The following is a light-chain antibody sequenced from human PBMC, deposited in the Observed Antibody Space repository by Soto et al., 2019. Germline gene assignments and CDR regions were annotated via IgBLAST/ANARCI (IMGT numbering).Light chain of an antibody. CDR2: VAS. J-gene: IGKJ2*01. V-gene: IGKV1D-12*01. CDR3: QQCHSFPHT. Sequence: DIQMTQSPSSVSASIGGRVTVTCRAGQDIGTWLAWYQQKPGNAPKLLISVASKLESGVPSRFSGSGSGTHFTLTISSLQPEDLATYYCQQCHSFPHTFGQGTKLEIK. CDR1: QDIGTW.